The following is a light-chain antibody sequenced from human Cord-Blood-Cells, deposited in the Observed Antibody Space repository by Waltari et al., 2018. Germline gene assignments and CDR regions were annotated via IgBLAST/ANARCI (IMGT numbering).Light chain of an antibody. V-gene: IGLV2-14*01. CDR2: DVR. J-gene: IGLJ2*01. Sequence: QSALTQPASVSGSPGQSITISCTGPSSALGGSNFASWYQQPPGKAPKLIIYDVRNRPSGVSNRFSGSKSGNTASLTISGLQAEDEADYYCSSYTSSSTLFGGGTKLTVL. CDR1: SSALGGSNF. CDR3: SSYTSSSTL.